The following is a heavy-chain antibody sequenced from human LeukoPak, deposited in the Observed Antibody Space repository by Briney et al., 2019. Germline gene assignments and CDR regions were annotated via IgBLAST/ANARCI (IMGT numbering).Heavy chain of an antibody. CDR1: GFTFSVYG. J-gene: IGHJ3*02. V-gene: IGHV3-33*01. CDR3: ARENWNVAKYVLDI. D-gene: IGHD1-1*01. CDR2: IRYDGTET. Sequence: GRSLRLSCAASGFTFSVYGMHWVRQAPGRGLDWLTAIRYDGTETAYADFVKGQFTISRDNSRNTLYLQMNSLRVEDTAIYYCARENWNVAKYVLDIWGQGTLVSVAS.